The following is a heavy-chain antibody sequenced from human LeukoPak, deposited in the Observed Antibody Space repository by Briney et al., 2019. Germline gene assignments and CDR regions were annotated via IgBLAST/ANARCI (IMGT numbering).Heavy chain of an antibody. CDR2: ISGSGGST. CDR1: GFTFSSYA. CDR3: AKVLREDYGDYVSDYFDY. V-gene: IGHV3-23*01. Sequence: GGSLRLSCAAPGFTFSSYAMSWVRQAPGKGLEWVSAISGSGGSTYYADSVKGRFTISRDNSKNTLYLQMNSLRAEDTAVYYCAKVLREDYGDYVSDYFDYWGQGTLVTVSS. D-gene: IGHD4-17*01. J-gene: IGHJ4*02.